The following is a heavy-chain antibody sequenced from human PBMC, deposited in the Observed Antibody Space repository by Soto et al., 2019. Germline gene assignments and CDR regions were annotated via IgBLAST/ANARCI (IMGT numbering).Heavy chain of an antibody. CDR3: ARGLPDYFYAMDV. CDR1: GFTVSSNY. Sequence: GGSLRLSCAASGFTVSSNYMTWVRQAPGEGLEWVSLINSGGVTYYADSVKGRFTISRDNSKNTLYLQMNSLRADDTAVYYCARGLPDYFYAMDVWGHGTTVTVSS. V-gene: IGHV3-53*01. J-gene: IGHJ6*02. CDR2: INSGGVT.